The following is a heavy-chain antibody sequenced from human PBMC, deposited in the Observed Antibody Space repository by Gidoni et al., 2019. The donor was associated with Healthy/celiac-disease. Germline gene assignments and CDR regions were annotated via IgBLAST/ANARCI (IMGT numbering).Heavy chain of an antibody. CDR3: AREAVRGVIRYYFDY. CDR1: GYTFTSYY. J-gene: IGHJ4*02. D-gene: IGHD3-10*01. CDR2: INPSGGST. V-gene: IGHV1-46*01. Sequence: QVQLVQSGAAVKKPGASVKVSCKASGYTFTSYYMHWVRQAPGQGLEWMGIINPSGGSTSYAQKFQGRVTMTRDTSTSTVYMELSSLRSEDTAVYYCAREAVRGVIRYYFDYWGQGTLVTVSS.